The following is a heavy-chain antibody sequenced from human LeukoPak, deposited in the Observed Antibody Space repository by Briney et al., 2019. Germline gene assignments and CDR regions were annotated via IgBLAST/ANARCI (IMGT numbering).Heavy chain of an antibody. CDR1: GFTFSSYS. CDR3: ARGHEQYYYDSSGYPNTDY. Sequence: GGSLRLSCAASGFTFSSYSMNWVRQAPGKGLEWVSSISSSSSYIYYADSVKGRFTISRDNAKNSLYLQMNSLRAEDTAVYYCARGHEQYYYDSSGYPNTDYWGQGTLVTVSS. V-gene: IGHV3-21*01. D-gene: IGHD3-22*01. CDR2: ISSSSSYI. J-gene: IGHJ4*02.